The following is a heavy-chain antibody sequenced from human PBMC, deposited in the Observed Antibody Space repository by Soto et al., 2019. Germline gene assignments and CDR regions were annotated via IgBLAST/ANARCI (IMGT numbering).Heavy chain of an antibody. CDR2: ISGSGGST. D-gene: IGHD6-19*01. J-gene: IGHJ2*01. CDR1: GFNFKSYV. Sequence: PGGSLRLSCATSGFNFKSYVMHWIRQAPGKGLEWVSAISGSGGSTCYADSVKGRFTISRDNSKNTLYLQMNSLRAEDTAVYYCALQLSEIRAWLVPQYFDLWGRGTLVTVSS. V-gene: IGHV3-23*01. CDR3: ALQLSEIRAWLVPQYFDL.